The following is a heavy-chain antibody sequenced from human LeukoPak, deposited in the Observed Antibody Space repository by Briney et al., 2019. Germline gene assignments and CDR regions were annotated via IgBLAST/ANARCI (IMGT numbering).Heavy chain of an antibody. D-gene: IGHD1-26*01. CDR2: INAGNGNT. J-gene: IGHJ3*02. Sequence: ASVKVSCKASGYTFTSYAMHWVRQAPGQGLEWMGWINAGNGNTKYSQKFQGRVTITRDTSASTAYMELSSLRSEDTAVYYCARDISGSYYLNAFDIWGQGTMVTVSS. CDR1: GYTFTSYA. V-gene: IGHV1-3*01. CDR3: ARDISGSYYLNAFDI.